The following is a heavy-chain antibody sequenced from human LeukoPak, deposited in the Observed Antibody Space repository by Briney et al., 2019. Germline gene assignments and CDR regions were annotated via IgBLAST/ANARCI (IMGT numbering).Heavy chain of an antibody. D-gene: IGHD3-22*01. CDR3: AREWLIVVTGPGHLDY. CDR1: GYSFSGFY. V-gene: IGHV1-2*02. Sequence: ASVKVSCKASGYSFSGFYMHWVRQAPGQGLEWMGWIIPNTAGTNYAQKFQSGVTMTRDTTISTAYMELSSLRSDDTAVYYCAREWLIVVTGPGHLDYWGQGTLVTVSS. J-gene: IGHJ4*02. CDR2: IIPNTAGT.